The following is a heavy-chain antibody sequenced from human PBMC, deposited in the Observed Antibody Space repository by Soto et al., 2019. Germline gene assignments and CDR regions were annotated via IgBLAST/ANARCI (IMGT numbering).Heavy chain of an antibody. J-gene: IGHJ3*02. CDR1: GGNFRSES. V-gene: IGHV1-69*12. CDR3: ARGHEFGGNSDASDI. D-gene: IGHD2-21*02. Sequence: QVQLVQSGAEVKKPGSSVKVSCKASGGNFRSESINWVLQAPGQGLEWMGGIIPFFGTSDYAQKFQGRLRITADESTTTAYMELSSLRSQDTAVYYCARGHEFGGNSDASDIWGQGTMVTVSS. CDR2: IIPFFGTS.